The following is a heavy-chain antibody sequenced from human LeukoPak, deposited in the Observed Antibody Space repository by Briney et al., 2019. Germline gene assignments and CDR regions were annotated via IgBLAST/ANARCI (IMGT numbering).Heavy chain of an antibody. CDR3: ARGVRVAARQVIFLLPTSPFNWFDP. Sequence: ASVKVSCKASGYTFTSYDINWVRQATGQGLEWMGWMNPNSGNTGYAQKFQGRVTMTRNTSISTAYMELSSLRSEDTAVYYCARGVRVAARQVIFLLPTSPFNWFDPWGQGTLVTVSS. V-gene: IGHV1-8*01. CDR1: GYTFTSYD. D-gene: IGHD6-6*01. J-gene: IGHJ5*02. CDR2: MNPNSGNT.